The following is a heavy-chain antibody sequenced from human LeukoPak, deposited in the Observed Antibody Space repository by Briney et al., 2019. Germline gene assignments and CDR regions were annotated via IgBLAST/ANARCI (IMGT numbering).Heavy chain of an antibody. CDR1: GGSISSGGYY. CDR3: ARETMMYVGTYYFDY. Sequence: SETLSLTCTVSGGSISSGGYYWSWIRQHPGQGLEWIVYIYYSGSTYYNPSLKSRVTISVDTSKNQFSLKLSSVTAADTAVYYCARETMMYVGTYYFDYWGQGTLVTVSS. V-gene: IGHV4-31*03. CDR2: IYYSGST. D-gene: IGHD3-22*01. J-gene: IGHJ4*02.